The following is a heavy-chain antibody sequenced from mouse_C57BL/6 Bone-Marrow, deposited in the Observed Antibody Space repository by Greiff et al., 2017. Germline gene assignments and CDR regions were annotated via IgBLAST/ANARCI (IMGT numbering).Heavy chain of an antibody. CDR2: IYPGSGST. D-gene: IGHD2-13*01. CDR1: GYTFTSYW. J-gene: IGHJ3*01. V-gene: IGHV1-55*01. CDR3: ARAGDYSPGFAY. Sequence: QVHVKQPGAELVKPGASVKMSCKASGYTFTSYWITWVKQRPGQGLAWIGDIYPGSGSTNYNEKFKSKATLTVDTSSSTAYMQLSSLTSEDSAVYYGARAGDYSPGFAYWGQGTLVTVSA.